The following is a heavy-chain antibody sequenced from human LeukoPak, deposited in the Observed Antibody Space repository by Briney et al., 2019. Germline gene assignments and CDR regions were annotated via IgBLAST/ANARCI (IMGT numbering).Heavy chain of an antibody. V-gene: IGHV1-69*06. CDR3: ARGDIVATRAFDY. J-gene: IGHJ4*02. Sequence: SVKVSCKASGGTFSSYAISWVRQAPGQGLEWMGGIIPIFGTANYAQKFQGRVTITADKSTSTAYMEPGSLRSEDTAVYYCARGDIVATRAFDYWGQGTLVTVSS. CDR2: IIPIFGTA. CDR1: GGTFSSYA. D-gene: IGHD5-12*01.